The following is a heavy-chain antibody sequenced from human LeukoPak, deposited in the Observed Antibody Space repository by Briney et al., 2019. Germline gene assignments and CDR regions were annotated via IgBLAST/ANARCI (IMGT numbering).Heavy chain of an antibody. D-gene: IGHD5-12*01. V-gene: IGHV3-21*01. J-gene: IGHJ4*02. Sequence: GGSLRLSCAASGFTFSSCSMNWVRQAPGKGLEWVSSISSSSSYIYYADSVKGRFTISRDNAKNSLYLQMKSLRAEDTAVYYCARVLGYSGYDLVDYWGQGTLVTVSS. CDR1: GFTFSSCS. CDR3: ARVLGYSGYDLVDY. CDR2: ISSSSSYI.